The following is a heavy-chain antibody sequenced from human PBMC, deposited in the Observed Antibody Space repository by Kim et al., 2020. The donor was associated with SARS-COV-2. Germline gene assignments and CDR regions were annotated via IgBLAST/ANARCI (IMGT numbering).Heavy chain of an antibody. CDR1: GGSISSGGYY. CDR2: IYYSGST. D-gene: IGHD5-12*01. CDR3: ASARDGYNWD. J-gene: IGHJ4*02. V-gene: IGHV4-31*03. Sequence: SETLSLTCTVSGGSISSGGYYWSWIRQHPGKGLEWIGYIYYSGSTYNPSLKSRVTISVDTSKNQFSLKLSSVTAADTAVYYCASARDGYNWDWGQGTLVTVSS.